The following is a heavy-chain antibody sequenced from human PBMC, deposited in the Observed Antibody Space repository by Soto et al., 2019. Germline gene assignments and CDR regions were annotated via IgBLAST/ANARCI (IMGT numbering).Heavy chain of an antibody. V-gene: IGHV4-59*01. D-gene: IGHD6-6*01. Sequence: SEALALTSTVSGGSISSYYWTWIRQPPGKGLEWIGYHYSSGGTNYNLSIQSRLTISVDASKNQFSLKLSSVTAVDTAVYYFASGLPFNSSAYWGHGTPVTIPS. CDR1: GGSISSYY. CDR3: ASGLPFNSSAY. J-gene: IGHJ4*01. CDR2: HYSSGGT.